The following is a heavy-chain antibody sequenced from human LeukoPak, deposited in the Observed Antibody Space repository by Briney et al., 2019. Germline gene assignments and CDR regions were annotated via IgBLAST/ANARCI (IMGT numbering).Heavy chain of an antibody. CDR3: AKDIGIVGASPFDY. D-gene: IGHD1-26*01. J-gene: IGHJ4*02. Sequence: GGSLRLSCAASGFTFSSYAMHWVRQAPGKGLEWVAVISYDGSNKYYADSVKGRFTISRDNSKNTLSLQMNSLRAEDTAVYYCAKDIGIVGASPFDYWGQGTLVSVSS. CDR2: ISYDGSNK. V-gene: IGHV3-30-3*01. CDR1: GFTFSSYA.